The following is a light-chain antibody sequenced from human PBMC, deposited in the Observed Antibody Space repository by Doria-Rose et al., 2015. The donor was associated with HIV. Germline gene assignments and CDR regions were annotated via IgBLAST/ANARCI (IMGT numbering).Light chain of an antibody. CDR2: AAS. V-gene: IGKV1-39*01. CDR3: QQSYSTPYT. Sequence: DIRVTQSPPSLSASVGDRVTITCRSSQSIDTYLNWYQQKPGEAPKVLIYAASTLHSGVPLRFSGSGSGTDLTLTIASLQPKDFAIYHCQQSYSTPYTFGQGTKPEIK. CDR1: QSIDTY. J-gene: IGKJ2*01.